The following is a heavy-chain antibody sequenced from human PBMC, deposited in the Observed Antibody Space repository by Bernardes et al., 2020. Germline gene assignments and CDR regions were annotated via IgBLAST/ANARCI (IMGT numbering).Heavy chain of an antibody. V-gene: IGHV1-8*01. J-gene: IGHJ4*02. Sequence: ASVKVSCKTSGYTFTSLDINWVRQATGQGLEWMGWTVPTSGGTVYAQKFQGRLSMTRNTSISTFYMELSSLKSEDTAVYYCARGVGPNFDYWGQGTVVTVSS. CDR1: GYTFTSLD. CDR2: TVPTSGGT. CDR3: ARGVGPNFDY. D-gene: IGHD3-16*01.